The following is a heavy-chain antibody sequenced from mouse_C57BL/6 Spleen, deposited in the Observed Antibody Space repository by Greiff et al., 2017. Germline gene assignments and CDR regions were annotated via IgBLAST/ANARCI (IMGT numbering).Heavy chain of an antibody. Sequence: EVKLVESGPGLVKPSQSLSLTCSVTGYSITSGYYWNWIRQFPGNKLEWMGYISYDGSNNYNPSLKNRISITRDTSKNQFFLKLNSVTTEDTATYYCARGANWDFDYWGQGTTLTVSS. CDR2: ISYDGSN. V-gene: IGHV3-6*01. J-gene: IGHJ2*01. D-gene: IGHD4-1*01. CDR1: GYSITSGYY. CDR3: ARGANWDFDY.